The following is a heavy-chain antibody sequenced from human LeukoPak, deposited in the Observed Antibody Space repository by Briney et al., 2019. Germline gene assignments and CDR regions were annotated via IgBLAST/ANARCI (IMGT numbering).Heavy chain of an antibody. V-gene: IGHV6-1*01. J-gene: IGHJ4*02. CDR2: TYYRSKWYN. CDR3: AREGVIAAAVSFDY. D-gene: IGHD6-13*01. CDR1: GDSVSSNSAA. Sequence: SQTLSLTCAISGDSVSSNSAAWNRIRQSPSRGLEWLGRTYYRSKWYNDYAVSVKSRITINPDTSKNQFSLQLNSVTPEDTAVYYCAREGVIAAAVSFDYWGQGTLVTVSS.